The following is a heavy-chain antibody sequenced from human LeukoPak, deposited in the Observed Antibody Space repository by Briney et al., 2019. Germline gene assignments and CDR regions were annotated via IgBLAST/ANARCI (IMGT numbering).Heavy chain of an antibody. CDR2: IYYSGST. Sequence: SETLSLTCTVSGGSISSYYWSWVRQPPGKGLEWIGYIYYSGSTNYNPSLKSRVTISVDTSKNQFSLKLSSVTAADTAVYYCARDRFNAFDIWGQGAMVTVSS. CDR1: GGSISSYY. V-gene: IGHV4-59*01. CDR3: ARDRFNAFDI. J-gene: IGHJ3*02.